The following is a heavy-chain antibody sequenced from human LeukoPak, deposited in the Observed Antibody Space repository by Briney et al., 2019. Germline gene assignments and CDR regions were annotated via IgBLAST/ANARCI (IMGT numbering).Heavy chain of an antibody. V-gene: IGHV3-23*01. CDR3: ALQFIAVAGKFDH. Sequence: GSLRLSCAASGFTFSTYAMSWVRQAPEKGLEWVSTISGSGGSTYYADSVKGRFTISRDNSKNTLYLQMNSLRPEDTAVYYCALQFIAVAGKFDHWGQGTPVTVSS. CDR2: ISGSGGST. J-gene: IGHJ4*02. D-gene: IGHD6-19*01. CDR1: GFTFSTYA.